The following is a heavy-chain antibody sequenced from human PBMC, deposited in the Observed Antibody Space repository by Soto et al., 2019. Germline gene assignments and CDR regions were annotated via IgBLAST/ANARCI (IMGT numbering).Heavy chain of an antibody. V-gene: IGHV4-31*03. CDR2: IYYSGST. CDR1: GGSISSGGYY. CDR3: ARAIVVVPAAINYYYYYMDV. D-gene: IGHD2-2*02. J-gene: IGHJ6*03. Sequence: QVQLQESGPGLVKPSQTLSLTCTVSGGSISSGGYYWSWIRQHPGKGLEWIGYIYYSGSTYYNPSLKSRVTMSVDTSKNQFSLKLSSVTAADTAVYYCARAIVVVPAAINYYYYYMDVWGKGTTVTVSS.